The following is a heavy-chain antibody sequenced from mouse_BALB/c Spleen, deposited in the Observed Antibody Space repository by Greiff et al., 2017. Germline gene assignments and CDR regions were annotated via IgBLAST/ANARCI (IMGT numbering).Heavy chain of an antibody. CDR1: GYSITSDYA. V-gene: IGHV3-2*02. CDR2: ISYSDST. J-gene: IGHJ4*01. Sequence: EVQLQQSGPGLVKPSQSLSLTCTVTGYSITSDYAWNWIRQFPGNKLEWMGYISYSDSTSYNPSLKSRISITRDTSKNQFFLQLNSVTTEDTATYYCARDDAMDYWGQGTSVTVSS. CDR3: ARDDAMDY.